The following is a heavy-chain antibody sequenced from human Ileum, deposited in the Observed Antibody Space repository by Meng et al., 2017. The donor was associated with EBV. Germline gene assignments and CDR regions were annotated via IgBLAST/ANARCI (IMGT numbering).Heavy chain of an antibody. D-gene: IGHD4-17*01. V-gene: IGHV4-39*07. CDR2: IFYRGNT. J-gene: IGHJ4*02. CDR3: VSAYDYGDYEAFAY. CDR1: GDSMCPSNYY. Sequence: HLQLQESGLGLLRASVTLSPTCSGSGDSMCPSNYYWGWIRHSPGKALECIGTIFYRGNTFYNPSLKTRLTISVDTSKNEFSLNLKSVTAADTAVYYCVSAYDYGDYEAFAYWGLGSLVTVSS.